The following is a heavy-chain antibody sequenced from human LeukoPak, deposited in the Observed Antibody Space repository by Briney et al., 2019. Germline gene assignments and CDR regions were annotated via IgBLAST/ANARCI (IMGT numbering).Heavy chain of an antibody. CDR1: GYSFTNYW. Sequence: GESLKISCKGSGYSFTNYWIAWVRQVPGKGLEWMGMIYPGDSDTRYGPSFRGQVTISGDKSTTTAYLQWSSLKASDTAIYYCARQREQGYSYDLDWGQGTLVTVSS. J-gene: IGHJ4*02. V-gene: IGHV5-51*01. D-gene: IGHD5-18*01. CDR2: IYPGDSDT. CDR3: ARQREQGYSYDLD.